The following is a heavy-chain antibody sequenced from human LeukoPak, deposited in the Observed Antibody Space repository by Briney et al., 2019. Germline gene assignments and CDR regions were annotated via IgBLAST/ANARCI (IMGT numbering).Heavy chain of an antibody. CDR1: GFTFSSYA. J-gene: IGHJ4*01. D-gene: IGHD3-9*01. CDR2: ISGSGGST. V-gene: IGHV3-23*01. CDR3: ARDLGWIYYDTCGYLDY. Sequence: GGSLRLSCAASGFTFSSYAMSWVRQAPGKGLEWVSAISGSGGSTYYADSVKGRFTISRANSNNTLYLQMNSLRAEDTAVYYCARDLGWIYYDTCGYLDYWGQGSLVTVSS.